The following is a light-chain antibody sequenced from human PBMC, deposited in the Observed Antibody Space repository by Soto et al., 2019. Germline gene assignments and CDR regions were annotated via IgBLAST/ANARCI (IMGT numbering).Light chain of an antibody. J-gene: IGLJ2*01. Sequence: QPVLTQPASVSGSPGQSITISCTGTSSDVGAYNHVSWYQQHPGKAPKVMIYDVTNRPSGVSNRFSGSRSGNTASLTISGLQAEDEADYYCSSHASGSTLIFGGGTKVTVL. CDR1: SSDVGAYNH. CDR2: DVT. V-gene: IGLV2-14*03. CDR3: SSHASGSTLI.